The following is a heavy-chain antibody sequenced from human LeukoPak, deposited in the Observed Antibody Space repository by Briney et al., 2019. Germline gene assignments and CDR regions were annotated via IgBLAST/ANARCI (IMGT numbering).Heavy chain of an antibody. V-gene: IGHV3-48*01. CDR1: GFTFSSYS. J-gene: IGHJ5*02. Sequence: PGGSLRLSCAASGFTFSSYSMNWVRQAPGKGLEWVSYITGSSSTIYYADSVKGRFTISRDNSKNTLYLQMNSLRAEDTAVYYCAKSSGIAAAGNNWFDPWGQGTLVTVSS. D-gene: IGHD6-13*01. CDR3: AKSSGIAAAGNNWFDP. CDR2: ITGSSSTI.